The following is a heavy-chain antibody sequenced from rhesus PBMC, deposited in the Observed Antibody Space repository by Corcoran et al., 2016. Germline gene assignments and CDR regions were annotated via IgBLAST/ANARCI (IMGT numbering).Heavy chain of an antibody. D-gene: IGHD3-28*01. CDR2: MNGNSGST. CDR1: GASIRSYW. CDR3: ARYYNGGRYGLDS. V-gene: IGHV4-80*01. Sequence: QVQLQESGPGLVKPSETLAPTCAVSGASIRSYWWSWSRPPPGQGLEWIGEMNGNSGSTYYNPSLKSRVTISKDASKSQFSLKLSSVTAADTAMYYCARYYNGGRYGLDSWGQGVVVTVSS. J-gene: IGHJ6*01.